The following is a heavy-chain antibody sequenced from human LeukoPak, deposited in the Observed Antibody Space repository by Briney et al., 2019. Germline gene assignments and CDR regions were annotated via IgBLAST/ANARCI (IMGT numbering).Heavy chain of an antibody. CDR1: GFTFISYW. J-gene: IGHJ2*01. CDR3: AKDGDYAPPRWYFDL. Sequence: GGSLGLPCAASGFTFISYWMSWFRKPPGKGLEGWANIKQDGSEKYYVDSVKGRFTISRDNAKNSLYLQMNSLRAEDTAVYYCAKDGDYAPPRWYFDLWGRGTLVTVSS. D-gene: IGHD4-17*01. CDR2: IKQDGSEK. V-gene: IGHV3-7*03.